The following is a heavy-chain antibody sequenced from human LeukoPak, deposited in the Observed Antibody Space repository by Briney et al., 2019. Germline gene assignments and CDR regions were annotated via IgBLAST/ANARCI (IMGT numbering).Heavy chain of an antibody. Sequence: PGRSLRLSCAASGFTFSNAWMSWVRQAPGRGLEWVGRIKSKTDGGTTDYAAPVKGRFTISRDDSKNTLYLQMNSLKTEDTAVYYCTTVRAAAGTDYYYGMDVWGQGTTVTVSS. CDR1: GFTFSNAW. D-gene: IGHD6-13*01. V-gene: IGHV3-15*01. J-gene: IGHJ6*02. CDR3: TTVRAAAGTDYYYGMDV. CDR2: IKSKTDGGTT.